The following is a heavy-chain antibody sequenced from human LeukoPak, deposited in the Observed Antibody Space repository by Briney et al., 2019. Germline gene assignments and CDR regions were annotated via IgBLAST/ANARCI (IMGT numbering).Heavy chain of an antibody. Sequence: PGGSLRLSCAASGFTFSSYAMHWVRQAPGKGLEWVAVISYDGSNKYYADSVKGRFTISRDNSKNTLYLQMNSLRAEDTAVYYCARESYGSGSYDWFDPWGQGTLVTVSS. V-gene: IGHV3-30-3*01. D-gene: IGHD3-10*01. CDR1: GFTFSSYA. CDR3: ARESYGSGSYDWFDP. CDR2: ISYDGSNK. J-gene: IGHJ5*02.